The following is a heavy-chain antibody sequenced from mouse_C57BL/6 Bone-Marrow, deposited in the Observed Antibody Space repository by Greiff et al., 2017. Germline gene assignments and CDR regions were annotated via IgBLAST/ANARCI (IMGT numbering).Heavy chain of an antibody. Sequence: VQLQQPGAELVKPGASVKMSCKASGYTFTSYWITWVKQRPGQGLEWIGDIYPTSGRTNYNEKFKSKAILTVDTSSNTAYMHLSSLTSEASAVFYCARSGPLGRSFDYWGQGTTLTVSS. CDR3: ARSGPLGRSFDY. CDR2: IYPTSGRT. J-gene: IGHJ2*01. V-gene: IGHV1-55*01. D-gene: IGHD4-1*01. CDR1: GYTFTSYW.